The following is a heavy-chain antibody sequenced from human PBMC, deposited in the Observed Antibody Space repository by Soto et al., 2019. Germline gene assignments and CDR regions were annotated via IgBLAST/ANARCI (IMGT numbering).Heavy chain of an antibody. CDR3: ARGYTSSWSFFDY. CDR2: ISSSASII. J-gene: IGHJ4*02. D-gene: IGHD6-13*01. V-gene: IGHV3-48*02. Sequence: ESGGGLVQPGGSLRLSCAASGFIFSSYSVNWVRQAPGKGLEWVSFISSSASIIYYADSVKGRFTISRDNAKNSLYLQMNSLRDEDTAVYYCARGYTSSWSFFDYWGQGTLVTVSA. CDR1: GFIFSSYS.